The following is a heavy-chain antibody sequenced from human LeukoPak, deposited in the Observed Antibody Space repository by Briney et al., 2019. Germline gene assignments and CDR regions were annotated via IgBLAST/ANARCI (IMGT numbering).Heavy chain of an antibody. D-gene: IGHD6-13*01. CDR1: GYTFTGYY. Sequence: ASVKVSCKASGYTFTGYYMHWVRHSPEQGLEWMGWINPNSGGTNYAQKFQGRVTMTRDTSISTAYMELNRLRSDDTAVYYSARLSDSSWYPYLDYWGQGSLVTVS. V-gene: IGHV1-2*02. CDR2: INPNSGGT. CDR3: ARLSDSSWYPYLDY. J-gene: IGHJ4*02.